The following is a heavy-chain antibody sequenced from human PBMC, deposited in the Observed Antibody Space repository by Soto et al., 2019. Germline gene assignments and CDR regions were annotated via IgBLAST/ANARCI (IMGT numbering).Heavy chain of an antibody. J-gene: IGHJ4*02. CDR3: ARYSYSSGPQDS. V-gene: IGHV3-7*03. CDR2: IKQDGNDK. Sequence: GGALRLSCAAYVFSFSSHWMSGVRQAPGKGLEWVANIKQDGNDKRYLDSVKGRFTISRDNAKSSLYLQMNSLRAEDTAVYYCARYSYSSGPQDSWGQGTLVTVSS. CDR1: VFSFSSHW. D-gene: IGHD6-19*01.